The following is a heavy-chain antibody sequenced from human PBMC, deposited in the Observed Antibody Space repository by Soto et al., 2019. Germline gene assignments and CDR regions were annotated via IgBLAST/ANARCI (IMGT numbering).Heavy chain of an antibody. CDR1: GFTFSAYA. CDR3: TSGAPYHTGADY. V-gene: IGHV3-9*01. Sequence: VQLVESGGGLAQPGKSLRLSCVASGFTFSAYAMHWVRQAPGKGLEWVSGISYNSGSIGYAASVKGRFTVSRDNDKKSLYLQIDNLRPEDTAFYYCTSGAPYHTGADYWGQGTLVTVSS. J-gene: IGHJ4*02. D-gene: IGHD2-15*01. CDR2: ISYNSGSI.